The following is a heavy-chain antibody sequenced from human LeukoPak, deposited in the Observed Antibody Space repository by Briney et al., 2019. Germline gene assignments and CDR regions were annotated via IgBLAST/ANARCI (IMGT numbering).Heavy chain of an antibody. Sequence: SVKVSCKASGGTFSSYAISWVRQAPGQGLEWMGRIIPIFGTANYAQKFQGRVTITTDESTSTAYMELSSLRSEDTAVYSCARASVTPGGLFDYWGQGTLVTVSS. CDR3: ARASVTPGGLFDY. V-gene: IGHV1-69*05. J-gene: IGHJ4*02. CDR2: IIPIFGTA. CDR1: GGTFSSYA. D-gene: IGHD4-17*01.